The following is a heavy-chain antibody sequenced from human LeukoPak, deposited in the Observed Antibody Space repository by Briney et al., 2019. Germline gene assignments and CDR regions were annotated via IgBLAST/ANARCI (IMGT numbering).Heavy chain of an antibody. J-gene: IGHJ4*02. V-gene: IGHV1-2*02. CDR2: INPNSGGT. CDR3: ARDRWLGDSSGVFDY. Sequence: ASVKVSCKASGYTFTGYYMHWVRQAPGQGLEWMGWINPNSGGTNYAQKFQGRVTMTRDTSISTAYMELSRLRSDDTAVYYCARDRWLGDSSGVFDYWAREPWSPSPQ. CDR1: GYTFTGYY. D-gene: IGHD3-22*01.